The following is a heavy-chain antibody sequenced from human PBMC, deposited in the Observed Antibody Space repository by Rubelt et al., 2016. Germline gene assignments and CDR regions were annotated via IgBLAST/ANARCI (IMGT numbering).Heavy chain of an antibody. V-gene: IGHV1-3*01. D-gene: IGHD6-25*01. Sequence: QVQLVQSGAEVKKPGASVKVSCKASGYTFTTYALHWVRQAPGQRLEWMGWINAGNGNTKYSQKFQGRVAITRDTSAITAYMVMSNLRSEDTAVYYCARSPIAAADWFDPWGQGTLVTVSS. CDR2: INAGNGNT. CDR3: ARSPIAAADWFDP. J-gene: IGHJ5*02. CDR1: GYTFTTYA.